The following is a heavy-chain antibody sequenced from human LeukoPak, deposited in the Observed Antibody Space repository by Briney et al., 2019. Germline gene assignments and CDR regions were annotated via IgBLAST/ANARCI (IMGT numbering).Heavy chain of an antibody. J-gene: IGHJ4*02. V-gene: IGHV4-39*01. CDR1: GGSISSSSYY. D-gene: IGHD3-10*01. CDR2: IYYSGST. CDR3: ARGILWFGELPLFDY. Sequence: PSETLSLTCTVSGGSISSSSYYWGWIRQPPGKGLEWMGSIYYSGSTYYNPSLKSRVTISVDTSKNQFSLKLSSVTAADTAVYYCARGILWFGELPLFDYWGQGTLVTVSS.